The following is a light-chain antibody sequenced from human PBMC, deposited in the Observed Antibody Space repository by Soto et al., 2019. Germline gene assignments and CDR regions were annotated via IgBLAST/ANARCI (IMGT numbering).Light chain of an antibody. CDR1: TSNIGSNT. J-gene: IGLJ3*02. CDR2: SNN. V-gene: IGLV1-44*01. Sequence: QPVLTQPPSASGTPGQRVTISCSGSTSNIGSNTVNWYQQVPGTAPTLLIYSNNQRPSGVPDRFSGSKSGTSASLAISGLQSEDEADYYCAAWDDSLNGWVFGGGTKLTVL. CDR3: AAWDDSLNGWV.